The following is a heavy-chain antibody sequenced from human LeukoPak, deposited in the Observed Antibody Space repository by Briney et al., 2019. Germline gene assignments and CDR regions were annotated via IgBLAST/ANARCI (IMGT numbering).Heavy chain of an antibody. J-gene: IGHJ5*01. CDR2: ISPSGGGT. CDR1: GFTFSSDG. CDR3: AKNLMGGSASAPTYRDS. Sequence: GGSLRLSCAASGFTFSSDGMSWVRQAPGKGLEWVSSISPSGGGTVYADSVKDRVTVSRDNSKNTLYLQMNGLRAEDTAVYSCAKNLMGGSASAPTYRDS. D-gene: IGHD1-26*01. V-gene: IGHV3-23*01.